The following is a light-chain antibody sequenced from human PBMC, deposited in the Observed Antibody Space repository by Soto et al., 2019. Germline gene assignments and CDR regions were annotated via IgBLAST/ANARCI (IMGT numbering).Light chain of an antibody. CDR2: WAS. V-gene: IGKV4-1*01. CDR1: PSVLFSYDNKNY. J-gene: IGKJ1*01. Sequence: DFVMTQSPDSLAVSLGERATINCKSSPSVLFSYDNKNYLAWYQQKPGQAPKLLISWASNRESGVPDRFSGGGSGTDFTLTISSLQDEDVAVYSCQQYYNTPVTFGQGTKVEVK. CDR3: QQYYNTPVT.